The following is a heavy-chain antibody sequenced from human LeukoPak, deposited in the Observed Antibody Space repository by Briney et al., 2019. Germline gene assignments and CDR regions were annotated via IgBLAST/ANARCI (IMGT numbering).Heavy chain of an antibody. CDR2: ISSGSTYA. D-gene: IGHD5-12*01. V-gene: IGHV3-11*06. J-gene: IGHJ4*02. CDR3: ARILGYSGYEDY. CDR1: GFTFSDYY. Sequence: GGSLRLSCAASGFTFSDYYMTWIRQAPGKGLEWVSYISSGSTYAIYADSVKGRFTISRDNAKNSLYLQMNSVRAKDTAVYYFARILGYSGYEDYWGQGTLVTVSS.